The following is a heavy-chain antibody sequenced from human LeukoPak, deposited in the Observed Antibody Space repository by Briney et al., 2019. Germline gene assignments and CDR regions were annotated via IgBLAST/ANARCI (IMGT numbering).Heavy chain of an antibody. D-gene: IGHD2-2*01. V-gene: IGHV4-61*01. J-gene: IGHJ5*02. CDR3: ARFYCSSTSCYLAP. CDR1: GGSVSSGSYY. CDR2: IYYSGGT. Sequence: PSETLSLTCTVSGGSVSSGSYYWSWIRQPPGKGLEWIGYIYYSGGTNYNPSLKSRVTISVDTSKNQFSLKLSSVTAADTAVYYCARFYCSSTSCYLAPWGQGTLVTVFS.